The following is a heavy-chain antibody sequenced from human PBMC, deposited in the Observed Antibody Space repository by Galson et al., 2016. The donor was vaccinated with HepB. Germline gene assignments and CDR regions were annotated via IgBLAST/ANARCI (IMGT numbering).Heavy chain of an antibody. CDR2: ISAYNGDE. CDR1: GFTFSNFG. D-gene: IGHD1-14*01. CDR3: VRGSSRVRKDF. V-gene: IGHV1-18*04. Sequence: SVKVSCKASGFTFSNFGFTWVRQAPGQGHEWLGWISAYNGDENYAQGVLGRLTLKTDTSTKTAYMELGSLTSDDTAIYYCVRGSSRVRKDFWGQGTLVPVSS. J-gene: IGHJ4*02.